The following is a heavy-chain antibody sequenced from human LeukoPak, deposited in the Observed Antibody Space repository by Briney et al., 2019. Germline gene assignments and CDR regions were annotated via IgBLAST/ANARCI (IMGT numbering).Heavy chain of an antibody. Sequence: PGGPLRLSCAASGFTFNTYAMAWVRQAPGKGLEWVSAIIDSGDSTYYGDSVKGRFAISRDNSRNTLYPQMSNLRAEDTAIYYCAKGSRRSYPYYFDYWGQGTLVTVSS. CDR3: AKGSRRSYPYYFDY. CDR1: GFTFNTYA. D-gene: IGHD1-26*01. V-gene: IGHV3-23*01. J-gene: IGHJ4*02. CDR2: IIDSGDST.